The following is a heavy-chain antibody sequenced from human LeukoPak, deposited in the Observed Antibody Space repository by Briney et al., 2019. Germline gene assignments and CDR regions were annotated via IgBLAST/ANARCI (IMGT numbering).Heavy chain of an antibody. Sequence: PGGSLRLSCAASGFTFSSYGMHWVRQAPGKGLEWVAVISYDGSNKYYADSVKGRFTISRGNSKNTLYLQMNSLRAEDTAVYYCAKDSRSSGYFFQHWGQGTLVTVSS. J-gene: IGHJ1*01. CDR3: AKDSRSSGYFFQH. D-gene: IGHD3-22*01. CDR2: ISYDGSNK. V-gene: IGHV3-30*18. CDR1: GFTFSSYG.